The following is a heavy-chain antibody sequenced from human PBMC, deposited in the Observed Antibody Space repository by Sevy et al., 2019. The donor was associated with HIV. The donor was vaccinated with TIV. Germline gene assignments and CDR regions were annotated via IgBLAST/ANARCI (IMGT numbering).Heavy chain of an antibody. Sequence: GGSLRLSCVASGFPFNYYAMNWVRQAPGKGLEWILYINSDSDTMYYGGSVKGRFTISRDNAKNSLYQQMNGLSDEDTAVYYCARERGTYYDTSGYPYLLEAGFDYWGQGTLVTVSS. J-gene: IGHJ4*02. CDR1: GFPFNYYA. CDR3: ARERGTYYDTSGYPYLLEAGFDY. CDR2: INSDSDTM. V-gene: IGHV3-48*02. D-gene: IGHD3-22*01.